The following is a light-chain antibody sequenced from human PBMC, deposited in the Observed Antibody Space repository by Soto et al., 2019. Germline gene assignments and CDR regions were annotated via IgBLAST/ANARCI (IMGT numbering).Light chain of an antibody. CDR3: HQFASTPRT. CDR2: GAS. V-gene: IGKV3-20*01. J-gene: IGKJ1*01. Sequence: IVXXXXPXTXSLSPGESATLSCRASQSVDRNYLAWYQQRPGQAPRLLIYGASSRATGIPPRFSGSGSGTEFVLTISGLEAEDFAVYYCHQFASTPRTFGQGTKVETK. CDR1: QSVDRNY.